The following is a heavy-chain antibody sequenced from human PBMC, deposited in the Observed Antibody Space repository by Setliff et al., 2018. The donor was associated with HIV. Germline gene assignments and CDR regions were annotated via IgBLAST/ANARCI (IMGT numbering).Heavy chain of an antibody. D-gene: IGHD3-10*01. V-gene: IGHV1-8*01. J-gene: IGHJ6*04. Sequence: ASVKVSCKASGYTFTNYDINWVRRAAGQGLEWMGWVNTVGGGTHYAVTFQGRVTVTASPSRRTVYLELGALTSDDTAVYFCARASSTLRFVLTPDYLDVWGRGTKVTVSS. CDR3: ARASSTLRFVLTPDYLDV. CDR1: GYTFTNYD. CDR2: VNTVGGGT.